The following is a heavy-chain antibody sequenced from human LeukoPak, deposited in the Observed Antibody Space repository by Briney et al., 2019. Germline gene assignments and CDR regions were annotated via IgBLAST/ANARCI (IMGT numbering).Heavy chain of an antibody. Sequence: AGGSLRLSCAASGFTFSSYSMNWVRQAPGKGLEWVAVTRFDGSIKQYADSVKGRFTISRDDSKNTLYLQMNFLKSEDTAVYYCARWGGTRQYYFDYWGQGTLVTVSS. V-gene: IGHV3-33*08. D-gene: IGHD1-1*01. CDR2: TRFDGSIK. J-gene: IGHJ4*02. CDR1: GFTFSSYS. CDR3: ARWGGTRQYYFDY.